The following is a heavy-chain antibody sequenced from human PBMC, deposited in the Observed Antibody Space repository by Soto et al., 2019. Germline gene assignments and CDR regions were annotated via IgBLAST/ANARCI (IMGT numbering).Heavy chain of an antibody. D-gene: IGHD1-1*01. CDR3: AKFDDDYYYMDV. V-gene: IGHV3-74*01. CDR1: GFTFNRNW. J-gene: IGHJ6*03. Sequence: GESLKISCAASGFTFNRNWMHWVRQAPGKGLVWVSRIKNDGSSTSYADSVKGRFSISRDNGKNTLYLQMNSLRVEDTAVYYCAKFDDDYYYMDVWGKGTTVTVSS. CDR2: IKNDGSST.